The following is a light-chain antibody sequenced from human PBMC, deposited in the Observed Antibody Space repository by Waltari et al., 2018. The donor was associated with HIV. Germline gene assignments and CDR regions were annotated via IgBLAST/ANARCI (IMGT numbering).Light chain of an antibody. Sequence: QSALTQPPSASGSPGQSVTISCTGTTSDIGGYNYVSWYQHHPGEAPRLIIYDVTRRPSGVPDRFSGSKSGNTASLTVSGLQAEDEAEYYCNSYAGSSKSYVFGTGTKVTVL. CDR1: TSDIGGYNY. CDR3: NSYAGSSKSYV. V-gene: IGLV2-8*01. CDR2: DVT. J-gene: IGLJ1*01.